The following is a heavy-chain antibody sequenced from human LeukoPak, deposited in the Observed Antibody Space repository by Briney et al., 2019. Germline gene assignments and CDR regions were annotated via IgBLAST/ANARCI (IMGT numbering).Heavy chain of an antibody. Sequence: ASVKVSCTASGYSFTSNYIHWVRQAPGQGLEWMGMIYPRDGSTSYAQKFQGRVTVTRDTSTSTVHMELSGLRSEDTAVYYCARDQEAFDYWGQGTLVTVSS. CDR1: GYSFTSNY. J-gene: IGHJ4*02. CDR2: IYPRDGST. CDR3: ARDQEAFDY. V-gene: IGHV1-46*01.